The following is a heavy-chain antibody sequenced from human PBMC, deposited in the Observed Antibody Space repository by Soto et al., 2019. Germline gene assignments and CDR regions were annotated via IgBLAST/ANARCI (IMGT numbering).Heavy chain of an antibody. Sequence: SETLSLTCTVSGGSISSGDYYWSWIRQPPGKGLEWIGYIYYSGSTYYNPSLKSRVTISVDTSKNQFSLKLSSVTAADTAVYYCASLYSSSWYGRGDYWRQGTLVTVSS. CDR2: IYYSGST. J-gene: IGHJ4*02. CDR1: GGSISSGDYY. CDR3: ASLYSSSWYGRGDY. D-gene: IGHD6-13*01. V-gene: IGHV4-30-4*01.